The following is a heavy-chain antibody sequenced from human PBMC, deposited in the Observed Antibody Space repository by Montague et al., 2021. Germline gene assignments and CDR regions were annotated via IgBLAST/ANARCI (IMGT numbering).Heavy chain of an antibody. J-gene: IGHJ5*02. CDR3: ARVFSSWYVGWFDP. D-gene: IGHD6-13*01. CDR2: IYYSGNS. CDR1: GASITSNIYY. Sequence: SETLSLTCTVSGASITSNIYYWGWIRQSPGKGLEWIGIIYYSGNSFYQPSLKSRITMAVDTSKNQFSLKLSSVTAADTAIYYCARVFSSWYVGWFDPWGQGTLVTVSS. V-gene: IGHV4-39*07.